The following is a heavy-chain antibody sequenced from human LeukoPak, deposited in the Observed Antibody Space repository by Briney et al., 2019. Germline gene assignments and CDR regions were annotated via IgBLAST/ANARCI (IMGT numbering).Heavy chain of an antibody. CDR3: ARDIVVVPAAMRADWVDY. V-gene: IGHV1-2*02. CDR2: INPNSGGT. D-gene: IGHD2-2*01. CDR1: GYTFTGYY. J-gene: IGHJ4*02. Sequence: ASVKVSCKASGYTFTGYYTHWVRQAPGQGLEWMGWINPNSGGTNYAQKFQGRVTMTRDTSISTAYMELSRLRSDDTAVYYCARDIVVVPAAMRADWVDYWGQGTLVTVSS.